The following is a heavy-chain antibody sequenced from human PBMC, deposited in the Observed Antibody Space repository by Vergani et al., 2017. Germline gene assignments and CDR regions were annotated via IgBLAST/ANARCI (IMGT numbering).Heavy chain of an antibody. Sequence: QFQLVQSGAEVKKAGASLKVSCKASGYTFTGYYLHWVRQAPGQGLEWMGWIDPKSGDTKYAQKFQGRISMTRDTSISTAYLELSRLQSDDTAIYFCASWGNVVVVPGTLGRLDGFDIWGQGTKVSVSS. CDR2: IDPKSGDT. CDR1: GYTFTGYY. CDR3: ASWGNVVVVPGTLGRLDGFDI. V-gene: IGHV1-2*02. D-gene: IGHD2-15*01. J-gene: IGHJ3*02.